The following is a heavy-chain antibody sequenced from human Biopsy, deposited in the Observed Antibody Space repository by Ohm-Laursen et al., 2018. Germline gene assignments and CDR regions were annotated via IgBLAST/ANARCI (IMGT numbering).Heavy chain of an antibody. D-gene: IGHD4-17*01. CDR2: ISWNSDSI. CDR1: GFSFDNYV. CDR3: AKDRWERNLHYGGGVDL. J-gene: IGHJ6*02. Sequence: SLRLSCSASGFSFDNYVMHWVRQAPGKGLEWVSGISWNSDSIGYADSVKGRFTISRDNSKNTVLLQMNSLRAEDTALYYCAKDRWERNLHYGGGVDLWGQGTTVTVSS. V-gene: IGHV3-9*01.